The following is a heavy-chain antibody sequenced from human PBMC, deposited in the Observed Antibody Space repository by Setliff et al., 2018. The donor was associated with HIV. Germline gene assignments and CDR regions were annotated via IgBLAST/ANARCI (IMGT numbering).Heavy chain of an antibody. CDR3: AREEDGEP. CDR1: GYTFTSYY. Sequence: ASVKVSCKASGYTFTSYYMHWVRQAPGQGLEWMGIINPSSGSTTYAQKFQGRVTVTRDTSTNTVYMELTSLRSDDTAVYYCAREEDGEPWGQGTLVTVSS. D-gene: IGHD3-10*01. CDR2: INPSSGST. J-gene: IGHJ4*02. V-gene: IGHV1-46*01.